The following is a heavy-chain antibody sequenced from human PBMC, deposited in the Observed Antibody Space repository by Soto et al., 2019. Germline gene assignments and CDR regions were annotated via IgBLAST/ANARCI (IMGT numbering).Heavy chain of an antibody. CDR3: ARAVGYCSSTSCPRNYYYYYGMDV. J-gene: IGHJ6*02. Sequence: SETLSLTCAVYGESFSGYYWSWIRQPPGKGLEWIGEIHDSGSTNYNPSLKSRLIISVDTSRNQFSLKLSSVTAADTAVYYCARAVGYCSSTSCPRNYYYYYGMDVWGQGTTVTVSS. CDR1: GESFSGYY. D-gene: IGHD2-2*01. V-gene: IGHV4-34*01. CDR2: IHDSGST.